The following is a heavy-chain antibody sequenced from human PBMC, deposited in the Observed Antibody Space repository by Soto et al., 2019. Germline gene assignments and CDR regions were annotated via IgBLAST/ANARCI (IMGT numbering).Heavy chain of an antibody. Sequence: AAVQVSCPSCGCTVTRYVMHLVRQAGVQRLAWMGWINAGNGNTKYSQKFQGRVTITRDTSASTAYMELSSLRSEDTAVYYCASVNFWSGYPPDYYYYGMDVWGQGTTVTVSS. D-gene: IGHD3-3*01. CDR3: ASVNFWSGYPPDYYYYGMDV. CDR1: GCTVTRYV. CDR2: INAGNGNT. J-gene: IGHJ6*02. V-gene: IGHV1-3*01.